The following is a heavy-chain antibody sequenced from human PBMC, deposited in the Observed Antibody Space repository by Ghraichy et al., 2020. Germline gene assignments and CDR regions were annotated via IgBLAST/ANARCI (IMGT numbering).Heavy chain of an antibody. CDR1: GDSIDNYRYY. CDR2: IYYSGTT. D-gene: IGHD2/OR15-2a*01. J-gene: IGHJ4*02. Sequence: SETLSLTCTVSGDSIDNYRYYWGWIRQPPGRGLECIGTIYYSGTTYYSPSLRSRVTMSVDASKNQFSLKLSSVTAADTAVYYCARHVLNGNLAYYFDNWGQGTLVTVSS. V-gene: IGHV4-39*01. CDR3: ARHVLNGNLAYYFDN.